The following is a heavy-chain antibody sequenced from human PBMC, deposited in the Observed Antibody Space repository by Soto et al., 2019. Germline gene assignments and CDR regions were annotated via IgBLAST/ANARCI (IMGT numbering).Heavy chain of an antibody. V-gene: IGHV4-39*01. CDR3: ARHAGVEDNFDY. J-gene: IGHJ4*02. CDR1: GGSISSSSYY. Sequence: SETLSLTCTVSGGSISSSSYYWGWIRQPPGKGLEWIGSIYYSGSTYYNPSLKSRVTISVDTSKNQFSLKLSSVTAADTAVYYCARHAGVEDNFDYWGQGTLVTVSS. CDR2: IYYSGST. D-gene: IGHD3-3*01.